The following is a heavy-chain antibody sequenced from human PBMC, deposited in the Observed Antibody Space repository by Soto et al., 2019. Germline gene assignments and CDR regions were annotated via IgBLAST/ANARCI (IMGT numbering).Heavy chain of an antibody. CDR1: GGSISSSSYY. D-gene: IGHD6-13*01. CDR3: ARRLAAAGHYGMDV. Sequence: SETLSLTCTVSGGSISSSSYYWGWIRQPPGKGLEGIGSIYYSGSTYYNQSLKSRVTISVDTSKNQFSLKLSSVTAADTAVYYCARRLAAAGHYGMDVWGQGTTVTVSS. CDR2: IYYSGST. V-gene: IGHV4-39*01. J-gene: IGHJ6*02.